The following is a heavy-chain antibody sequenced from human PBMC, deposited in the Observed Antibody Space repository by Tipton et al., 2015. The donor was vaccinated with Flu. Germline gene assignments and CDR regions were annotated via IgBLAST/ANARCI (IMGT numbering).Heavy chain of an antibody. J-gene: IGHJ5*02. V-gene: IGHV3-7*01. CDR1: GFTFSNYW. CDR3: ARGSVWYPDH. CDR2: IKQDGSNM. D-gene: IGHD6-19*01. Sequence: SLRLSCTASGFTFSNYWTNWVRQTPGKGLEWVATIKQDGSNMYYVDSVKGRFTISRDDAKNSLYMQMNNLRAEDTSVYYCARGSVWYPDHWGPGTPVTVSS.